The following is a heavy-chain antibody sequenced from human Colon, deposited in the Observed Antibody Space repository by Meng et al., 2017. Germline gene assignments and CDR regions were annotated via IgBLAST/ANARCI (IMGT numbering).Heavy chain of an antibody. CDR2: IHRDGSIT. J-gene: IGHJ4*02. CDR3: ASGKSGFDY. CDR1: GFSFSGYW. D-gene: IGHD2-8*02. Sequence: VHVEESGGTLVPPGGSLRLSCAASGFSFSGYWMHWVRQVPGKGLVWVSRIHRDGSITSYADSVKGRFTISRDNAKNTLYLQMNSLRVEDTAVYYCASGKSGFDYWGQGALVTVSS. V-gene: IGHV3-74*01.